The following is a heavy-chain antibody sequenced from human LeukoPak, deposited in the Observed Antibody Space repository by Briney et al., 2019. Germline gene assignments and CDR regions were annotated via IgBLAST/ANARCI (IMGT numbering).Heavy chain of an antibody. CDR3: AKDLNIVATIQFDY. V-gene: IGHV3-23*01. D-gene: IGHD5-12*01. CDR2: ISGSGGST. Sequence: GGSLRLSCAASGFTFSSYGMSWVRHAPGKGLEWVSAISGSGGSTYYADSVKGRFTISRDNSKSTLYLQMNSLRAEDTAVYYCAKDLNIVATIQFDYWGQGTLVTVSS. J-gene: IGHJ4*02. CDR1: GFTFSSYG.